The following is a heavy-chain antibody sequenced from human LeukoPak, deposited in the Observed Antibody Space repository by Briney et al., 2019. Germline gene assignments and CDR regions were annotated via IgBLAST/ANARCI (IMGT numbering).Heavy chain of an antibody. Sequence: GGSLRLSCAASGFTFSSYAMHWVRQAPGKGLERVAVISYDGSNKYYADSVKGRFTISRDNSKNTLYLQMNSLRAEDTAVYYCARVRYDSSGYYLYDAFDIWGQGTMVTVSS. V-gene: IGHV3-30*04. CDR3: ARVRYDSSGYYLYDAFDI. J-gene: IGHJ3*02. CDR1: GFTFSSYA. CDR2: ISYDGSNK. D-gene: IGHD3-22*01.